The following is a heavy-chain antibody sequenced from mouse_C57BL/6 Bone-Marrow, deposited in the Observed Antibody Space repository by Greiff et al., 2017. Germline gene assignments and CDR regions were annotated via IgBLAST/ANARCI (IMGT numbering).Heavy chain of an antibody. V-gene: IGHV3-6*01. J-gene: IGHJ3*01. CDR3: ARADYYGSSLFAY. CDR1: GYSITSGYY. CDR2: ISYDGSN. D-gene: IGHD1-1*01. Sequence: EVQLVESGPGLVKPSQSLSLTCSVTGYSITSGYYWNWIRQFPGNKLEWMGYISYDGSNNYNPSLKNRISITRDTSKNQFFLKLNSVTTEDTATYYCARADYYGSSLFAYWGQGTLVTVSA.